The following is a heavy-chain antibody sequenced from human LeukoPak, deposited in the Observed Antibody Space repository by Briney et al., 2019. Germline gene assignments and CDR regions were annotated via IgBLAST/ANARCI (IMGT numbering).Heavy chain of an antibody. J-gene: IGHJ4*02. CDR3: ARGRGYDRTGYVYYFDF. CDR1: GYSFTSYD. D-gene: IGHD3-22*01. CDR2: MNPNSGNT. V-gene: IGHV1-8*01. Sequence: GASVKLSCKASGYSFTSYDINWVRQAPGHGFEGVGWMNPNSGNTGHAQEFQGRVTMTRDTSISTAYMELSSLRYEDTAVYYCARGRGYDRTGYVYYFDFWGQGTLVTVSS.